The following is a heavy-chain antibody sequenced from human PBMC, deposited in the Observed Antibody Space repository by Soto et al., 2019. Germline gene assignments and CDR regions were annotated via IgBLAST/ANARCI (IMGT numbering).Heavy chain of an antibody. J-gene: IGHJ4*02. CDR1: GFALSTTEVG. CDR3: AHRFDWYYFDY. V-gene: IGHV2-5*02. Sequence: QITLKESGHTLVKPTQTLTLTCTFSGFALSTTEVGVAWIRPPPGKALEWLALIYWDDDKRYSPSLKSRLTITKDTSKNQGDLRMTNMDPVDTARYYCAHRFDWYYFDYRGQGILVTVSS. D-gene: IGHD3-9*01. CDR2: IYWDDDK.